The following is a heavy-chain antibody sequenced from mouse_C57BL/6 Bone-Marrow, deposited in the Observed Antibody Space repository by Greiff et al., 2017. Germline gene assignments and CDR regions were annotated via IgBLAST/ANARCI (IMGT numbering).Heavy chain of an antibody. V-gene: IGHV1-81*01. J-gene: IGHJ2*01. CDR1: GYTFTSYG. CDR2: IYPRSGNT. CDR3: ASLVLRDY. Sequence: VKVVESGAELARPGASVKLSCKASGYTFTSYGISWVKQRTGQGLEWIGEIYPRSGNTYYNEKFKGKATLTADKSSSTAYMELRSMTSEDSAVYFCASLVLRDYWGQGTTLTVSS.